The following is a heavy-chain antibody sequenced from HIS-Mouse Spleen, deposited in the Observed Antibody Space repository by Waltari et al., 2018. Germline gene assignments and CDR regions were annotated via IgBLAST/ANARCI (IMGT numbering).Heavy chain of an antibody. D-gene: IGHD3-22*01. CDR3: ARGIPLYYYDSSGYYYFDY. J-gene: IGHJ4*02. CDR1: GYTFTSYY. V-gene: IGHV1-46*03. CDR2: INPSGGST. Sequence: QVQLVQSGAEVKKPGASVKVSCKASGYTFTSYYMHWVRQAPGQGLEWMGIINPSGGSTSYAQKFQGRVTMTRDTSTSTVYMELSSLRSEDTAVYYCARGIPLYYYDSSGYYYFDYWGQGTLVTVSS.